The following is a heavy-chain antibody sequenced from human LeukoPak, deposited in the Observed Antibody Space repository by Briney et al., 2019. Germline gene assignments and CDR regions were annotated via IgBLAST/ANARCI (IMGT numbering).Heavy chain of an antibody. CDR2: ISWNSGSI. CDR3: AKDRTAAAEAFDY. Sequence: PGRSLRLSCAASGFTFDDYAMHWGRQAPGKGLGWVSGISWNSGSIGYADSVKGRFTISRDNAKNSLYLQMNSLRAEDTASYYCAKDRTAAAEAFDYWGQGTLVTVSS. D-gene: IGHD6-13*01. J-gene: IGHJ4*02. CDR1: GFTFDDYA. V-gene: IGHV3-9*01.